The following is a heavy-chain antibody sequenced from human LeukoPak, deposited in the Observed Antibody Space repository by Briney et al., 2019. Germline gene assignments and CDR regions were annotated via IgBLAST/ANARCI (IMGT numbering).Heavy chain of an antibody. CDR3: ARPVVISPYYYYGMDV. J-gene: IGHJ6*02. CDR2: INSDGSST. D-gene: IGHD3-22*01. CDR1: GFTFSNYA. Sequence: PGRSLRLSCAASGFTFSNYAMHWVRQAPGKGLVWVSRINSDGSSTSYADSVKGRFTISRDNAKNTLYLQMNSLRAEDTAVYYCARPVVISPYYYYGMDVWDQGTTVTVSS. V-gene: IGHV3-74*01.